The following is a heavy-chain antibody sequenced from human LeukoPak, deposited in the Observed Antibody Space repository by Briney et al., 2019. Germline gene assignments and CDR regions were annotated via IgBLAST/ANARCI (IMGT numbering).Heavy chain of an antibody. D-gene: IGHD1-1*01. CDR1: GFTFSSYA. CDR3: ANSRNWNVSY. J-gene: IGHJ4*02. Sequence: GGSLRLSCAASGFTFSSYAMSWVRQAPGKGLEWVSAISGSGGSTYYADSVKGRFTISRDNSKNTLYLQMNSLRAEDPAVYYCANSRNWNVSYWGQGTLVTVSS. CDR2: ISGSGGST. V-gene: IGHV3-23*01.